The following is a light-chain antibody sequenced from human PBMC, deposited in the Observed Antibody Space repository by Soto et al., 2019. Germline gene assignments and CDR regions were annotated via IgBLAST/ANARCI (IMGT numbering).Light chain of an antibody. V-gene: IGKV3-11*01. Sequence: EIVLTQSPATLSLSPGERATLSCRASQSVGSQLAWFQQKPGQSPRLLIYGASSRATGIPARFSGSGSGTDFTLTISSLEPEDFAVYYCQQRSNWPPTWTFGQGTKVDIK. CDR2: GAS. CDR3: QQRSNWPPTWT. CDR1: QSVGSQ. J-gene: IGKJ1*01.